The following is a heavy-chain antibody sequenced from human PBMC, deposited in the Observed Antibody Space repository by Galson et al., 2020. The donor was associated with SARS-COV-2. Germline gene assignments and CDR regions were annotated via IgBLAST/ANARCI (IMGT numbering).Heavy chain of an antibody. V-gene: IGHV4-39*07. Sequence: SETLSLPCTVTGLPFSSSNHYWAWIRQPPGKGLEWIASIYYSGSTYYNPSLKSRITTLVDTSKNQVSLQLSSVTAADTAVYYCARDSGLRGYYYGMDVWGQGTTVTVSS. CDR3: ARDSGLRGYYYGMDV. D-gene: IGHD3-16*01. CDR2: IYYSGST. CDR1: GLPFSSSNHY. J-gene: IGHJ6*02.